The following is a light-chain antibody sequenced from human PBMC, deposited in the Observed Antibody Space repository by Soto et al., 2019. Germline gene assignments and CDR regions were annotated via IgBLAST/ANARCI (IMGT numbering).Light chain of an antibody. CDR1: QSIRNW. CDR3: QEYNSHSHST. V-gene: IGKV1-5*03. J-gene: IGKJ3*01. CDR2: QAS. Sequence: DIQMTQSPSTLSASVGDRVIITCRASQSIRNWLAWYQQKPGKVPKLLIYQASSLESGVPSRFSGSGSGTDFTLTISNLQPDDFATYYCQEYNSHSHSTFGPGTKVDIK.